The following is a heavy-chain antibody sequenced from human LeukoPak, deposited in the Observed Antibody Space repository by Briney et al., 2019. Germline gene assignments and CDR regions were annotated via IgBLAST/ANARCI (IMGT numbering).Heavy chain of an antibody. D-gene: IGHD6-13*01. CDR2: IIPILGIA. Sequence: GASVKVSCKASGGTFSSYAISWVRQAPGQGLEWMGRIIPILGIANYAQKFQGRVTITADKSTSTAYMELSSLRSEDTAVYYCARARVRSSSWYYFDYWGQGTLATVSS. V-gene: IGHV1-69*04. CDR1: GGTFSSYA. CDR3: ARARVRSSSWYYFDY. J-gene: IGHJ4*02.